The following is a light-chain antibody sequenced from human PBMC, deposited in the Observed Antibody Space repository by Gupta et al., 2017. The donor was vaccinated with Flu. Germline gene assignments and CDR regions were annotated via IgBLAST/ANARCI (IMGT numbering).Light chain of an antibody. CDR3: GTWDSSLSAWV. CDR2: ENS. V-gene: IGLV1-51*01. J-gene: IGLJ3*02. CDR1: SSIIENNY. Sequence: QSVLTQPPSVSAAPGQKVTISCSGSSSIIENNYVSWYQQLPGTAPKLLIYENSKRPSGIPDRFSGSKSDTSATLGITGLQTGDEADYYCGTWDSSLSAWVFGGGIKLTVL.